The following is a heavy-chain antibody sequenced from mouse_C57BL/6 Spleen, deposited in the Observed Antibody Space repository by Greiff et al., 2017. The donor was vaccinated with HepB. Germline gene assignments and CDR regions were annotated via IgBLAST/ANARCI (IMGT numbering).Heavy chain of an antibody. J-gene: IGHJ3*01. D-gene: IGHD1-1*01. CDR1: GYTSTSYG. CDR3: ARGRVDDGGFAY. V-gene: IGHV1-81*01. CDR2: IYPRSGNT. Sequence: SGAELARPGASVKLSCKASGYTSTSYGISWVKQRTGQGLEWIGEIYPRSGNTYYNEKFKGKATLTADKSSSTAYMELRSLTSEDSAVYFCARGRVDDGGFAYWGQGTLVTVSA.